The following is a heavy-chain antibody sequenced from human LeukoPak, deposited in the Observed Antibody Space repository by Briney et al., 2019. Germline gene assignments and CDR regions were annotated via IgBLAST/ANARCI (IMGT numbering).Heavy chain of an antibody. Sequence: LPGGSLRLSCAASGFTFSSYEMNWVRQAPGKGLEWVSYISSSGSTIYYADSVKGRFTVSRDNAKNSLYLQMNSLRAEDTAVYYCAREYMAVDIWGQETMVTVSS. CDR1: GFTFSSYE. V-gene: IGHV3-48*03. D-gene: IGHD1-1*01. CDR3: AREYMAVDI. CDR2: ISSSGSTI. J-gene: IGHJ3*02.